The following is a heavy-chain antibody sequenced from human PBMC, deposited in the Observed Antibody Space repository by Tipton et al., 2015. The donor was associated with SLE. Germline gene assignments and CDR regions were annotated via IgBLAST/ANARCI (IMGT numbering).Heavy chain of an antibody. CDR2: FFHTESI. CDR1: GYSISSGYY. CDR3: ARQPAAXXX. D-gene: IGHD2-15*01. Sequence: TLSLTCAVSGYSISSGYYWGWIRQPPGKGLEWIGSFFHTESIHYNPSLKSRVTMSVDTSKNHFFLRLSSVTAADTAVYYCARQPAAXXXWGXGTRXTVSS. J-gene: IGHJ3*01. V-gene: IGHV4-38-2*01.